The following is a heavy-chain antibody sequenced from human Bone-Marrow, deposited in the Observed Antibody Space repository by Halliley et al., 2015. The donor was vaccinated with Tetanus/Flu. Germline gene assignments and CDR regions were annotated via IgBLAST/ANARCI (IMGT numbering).Heavy chain of an antibody. CDR1: GGAFSGYY. J-gene: IGHJ6*02. Sequence: LRLSCAVYGGAFSGYYWSWIRQSPGKGLEWIGEINYDGTTDYNPSLNSRVTLSLDTIKKQVSLRVTSVTAADTAIYYCARGHRVSNGWGPYYNYGMDAWGQGTAVSVSS. CDR2: INYDGTT. CDR3: ARGHRVSNGWGPYYNYGMDA. V-gene: IGHV4-34*01. D-gene: IGHD6-19*01.